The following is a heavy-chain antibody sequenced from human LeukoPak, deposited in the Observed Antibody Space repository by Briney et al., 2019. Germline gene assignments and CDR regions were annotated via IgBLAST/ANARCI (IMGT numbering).Heavy chain of an antibody. CDR3: VRDRWPGLGDF. CDR2: VDSGGTT. Sequence: GGSLRLSCAASGFTVSENYMSWLRQAPGKGLEWVSIVDSGGTTYYADPVTGRFTISRDNSKNTLYLQMRSLRAADTAVYYCVRDRWPGLGDFWGQGTTVTVSS. D-gene: IGHD6-19*01. V-gene: IGHV3-66*01. J-gene: IGHJ6*02. CDR1: GFTVSENY.